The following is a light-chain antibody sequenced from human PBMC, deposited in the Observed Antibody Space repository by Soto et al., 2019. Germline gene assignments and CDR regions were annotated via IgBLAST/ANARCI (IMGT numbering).Light chain of an antibody. CDR2: DAS. V-gene: IGKV3-11*01. J-gene: IGKJ4*01. CDR3: QWRSDWPPRLT. CDR1: ESIGNY. Sequence: EVVLTQSPATLSLSPGEIATLSCRASESIGNYLAWYQQKLGQAPKLIIYDASHRAIGIPGRFSGDGSGTDFTLTISSLEPEDFAVYYCQWRSDWPPRLTFGGGTKVEIK.